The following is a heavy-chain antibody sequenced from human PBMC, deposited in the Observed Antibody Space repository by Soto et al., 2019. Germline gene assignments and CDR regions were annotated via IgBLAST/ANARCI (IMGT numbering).Heavy chain of an antibody. CDR3: ARDGGRHSGGIDY. J-gene: IGHJ4*02. CDR1: GGTFSSYS. D-gene: IGHD1-26*01. CDR2: IIPIFGTA. Sequence: QVQLVQSGAEVKKPGSSVKVSCKASGGTFSSYSINWVRQAPGQGLEWMGEIIPIFGTANYAQKFQGRVTITADEPTSTAYKELSSLRSEDTAVYYCARDGGRHSGGIDYGGQGTLVTVSS. V-gene: IGHV1-69*01.